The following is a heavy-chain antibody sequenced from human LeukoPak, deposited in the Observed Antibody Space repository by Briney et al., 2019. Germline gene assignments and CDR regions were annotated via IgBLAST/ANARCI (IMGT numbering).Heavy chain of an antibody. Sequence: GGSLRLSCAAAGYTFSRYAIHGVRQAPGSGLVWVAHVNPDGSGTSYVDSVKGRFTISRDNAKSTLSLQMNSLRAEDTAVYYCWVMGMGISYWSQGTLVTVSS. CDR2: VNPDGSGT. CDR1: GYTFSRYA. V-gene: IGHV3-74*01. J-gene: IGHJ4*02. D-gene: IGHD2-8*01. CDR3: WVMGMGISY.